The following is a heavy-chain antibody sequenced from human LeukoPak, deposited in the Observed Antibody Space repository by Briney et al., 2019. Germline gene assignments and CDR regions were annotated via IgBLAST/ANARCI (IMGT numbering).Heavy chain of an antibody. CDR3: ARDARGRIAAAGLDI. CDR2: ISAYNGNT. Sequence: ASVTVSCTASGYTFTSYGISWVRQAPGQGLEWMGWISAYNGNTNYAQKLQGRVTMTTDTSTSTAYMELRSLRSDDTAVYYCARDARGRIAAAGLDIWGQGTMVTVSS. CDR1: GYTFTSYG. V-gene: IGHV1-18*01. D-gene: IGHD6-13*01. J-gene: IGHJ3*02.